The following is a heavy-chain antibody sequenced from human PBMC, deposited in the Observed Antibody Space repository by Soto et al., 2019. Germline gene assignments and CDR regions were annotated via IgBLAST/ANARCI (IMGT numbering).Heavy chain of an antibody. J-gene: IGHJ4*02. V-gene: IGHV4-59*12. CDR1: GGSISDYY. CDR2: TYYGWNT. CDR3: ARGTSIYCSSTSCYKLDY. Sequence: PSETLSLTCSVSGGSISDYYWSWIRQPPGKGLEWIGYTYYGWNTNYNPSLKSRVTISVDTSKNQFSLKLSSVTAADTAVYYCARGTSIYCSSTSCYKLDYWGQGTLVTVSS. D-gene: IGHD2-2*02.